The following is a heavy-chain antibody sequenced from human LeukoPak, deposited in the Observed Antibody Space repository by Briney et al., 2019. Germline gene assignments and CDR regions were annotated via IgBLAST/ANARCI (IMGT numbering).Heavy chain of an antibody. Sequence: PGGSLRLSCAASGFAFSSHAMSWVRQAPGKGLEWVSGISGSGGSTNYADSVQGRFTISRDNSKHTLYLQMNSQRAEDTAVYYCAKETSSTSCYNYWGQGTLVTVSS. D-gene: IGHD2-2*02. CDR3: AKETSSTSCYNY. V-gene: IGHV3-23*01. CDR2: ISGSGGST. CDR1: GFAFSSHA. J-gene: IGHJ4*02.